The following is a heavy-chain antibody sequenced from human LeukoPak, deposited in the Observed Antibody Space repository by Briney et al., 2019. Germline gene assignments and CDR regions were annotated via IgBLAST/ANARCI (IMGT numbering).Heavy chain of an antibody. V-gene: IGHV4-61*02. CDR2: IYTSGST. D-gene: IGHD4-11*01. J-gene: IGHJ6*02. CDR1: GGSISSGSYY. CDR3: ARSATRYSSKYYYGMDV. Sequence: SQTLPLTCTVSGGSISSGSYYWSWIRQPAGKGLEWIGRIYTSGSTNYNPSLKSRVTISVDTSKNQFSLKLSSVTAADTAVYYCARSATRYSSKYYYGMDVWGQGTTVTVSS.